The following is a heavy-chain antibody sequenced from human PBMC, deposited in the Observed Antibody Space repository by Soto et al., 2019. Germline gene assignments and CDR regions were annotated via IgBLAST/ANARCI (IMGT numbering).Heavy chain of an antibody. Sequence: EVQLLESGGGLVQPGGSLRLSCAASGFTFSSYAMSWVRQAPGKGLEWVSAISGSGGSTYYADSVKGRFTISRDNSKNTLYQQMNSLRAEDTAVYYCAKTHSSSFYYYYGMDVWGQGTTVTVSS. CDR2: ISGSGGST. V-gene: IGHV3-23*01. CDR1: GFTFSSYA. CDR3: AKTHSSSFYYYYGMDV. D-gene: IGHD6-6*01. J-gene: IGHJ6*02.